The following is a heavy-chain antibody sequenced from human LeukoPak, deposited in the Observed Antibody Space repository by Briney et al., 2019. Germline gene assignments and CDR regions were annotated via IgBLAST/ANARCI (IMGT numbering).Heavy chain of an antibody. V-gene: IGHV5-51*01. CDR1: GYPFTNYW. CDR2: IYPGDSDT. CDR3: ARSWVAGYGTVLDS. D-gene: IGHD2-15*01. Sequence: GESLKISCKGSGYPFTNYWIGWVRQMPGKGLEWVGIIYPGDSDTRYSPSFQGQVTISADKSISAAYLQWSSLKASDSAIYYCARSWVAGYGTVLDSWGQGTPVTVSS. J-gene: IGHJ4*02.